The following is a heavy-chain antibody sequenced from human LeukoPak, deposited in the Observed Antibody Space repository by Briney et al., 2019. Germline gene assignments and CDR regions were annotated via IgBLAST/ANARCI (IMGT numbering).Heavy chain of an antibody. Sequence: GGSLRLSCAASGFTFSSYGMHWVRQAPGKGLEWVAVISYDGSNKYYADSVKGRFTISRDDSKNTLCLQMNSLRAEDTAVYYCAKDLGTMVRGVFGYWGQGTLVTVSS. J-gene: IGHJ4*02. D-gene: IGHD3-10*01. CDR1: GFTFSSYG. CDR3: AKDLGTMVRGVFGY. CDR2: ISYDGSNK. V-gene: IGHV3-30*18.